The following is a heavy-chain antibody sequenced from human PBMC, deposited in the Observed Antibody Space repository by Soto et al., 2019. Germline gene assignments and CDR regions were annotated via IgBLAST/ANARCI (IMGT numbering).Heavy chain of an antibody. CDR1: GFTFSNYG. V-gene: IGHV3-23*01. D-gene: IGHD1-26*01. J-gene: IGHJ4*02. CDR3: ATESAVGGTRYCDC. CDR2: LPEIGTNT. Sequence: GGSLRLSCAASGFTFSNYGMSWVRQAPGKGLEWVSALPEIGTNTYYADSVKGRFTISRDNSKNTLFLQINNLRAGDTAVYYWATESAVGGTRYCDCWGRGTRVTVAS.